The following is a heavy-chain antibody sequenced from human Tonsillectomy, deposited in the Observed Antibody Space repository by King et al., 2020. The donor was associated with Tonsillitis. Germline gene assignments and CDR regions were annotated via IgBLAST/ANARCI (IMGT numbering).Heavy chain of an antibody. CDR2: INPSGGST. D-gene: IGHD4/OR15-4a*01. CDR1: GYTFTSDY. CDR3: ARRLTMSRGFDP. J-gene: IGHJ5*02. Sequence: VQLVESGAEVKKPGASVKVSCKAAGYTFTSDYMHWVRQAPGPGLEWMGIINPSGGSTSYAQKFQGRVTMTRDTSTSTVYMELSSLRSEDTAVYYCARRLTMSRGFDPWGQGTLVTVSS. V-gene: IGHV1-46*01.